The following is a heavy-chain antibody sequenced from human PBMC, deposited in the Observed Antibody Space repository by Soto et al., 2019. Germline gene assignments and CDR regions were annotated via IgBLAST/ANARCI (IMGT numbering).Heavy chain of an antibody. CDR3: ARDDRWFGDTIYYFGY. CDR2: IWYDGSTK. V-gene: IGHV3-33*01. Sequence: QVQLVESGGGVVQPGRSLRLSCAASGFTFSSYGLHWVRQAPGKGLEWVAVIWYDGSTKSYADSVKGRFTISRDNSKNQLYLQMISLRAEDTAVYYCARDDRWFGDTIYYFGYWGQGTLVTVSS. D-gene: IGHD3-10*01. J-gene: IGHJ4*02. CDR1: GFTFSSYG.